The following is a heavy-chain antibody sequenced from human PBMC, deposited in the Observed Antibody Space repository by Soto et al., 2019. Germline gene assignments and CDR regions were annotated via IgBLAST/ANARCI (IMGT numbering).Heavy chain of an antibody. CDR1: GGTFDRQA. D-gene: IGHD3-10*01. V-gene: IGHV1-69*01. Sequence: QMQLLQSGPEVRKPGSSVRVSCKASGGTFDRQAISWLRQAPGQGLEWMGGIIPIFGTTVYAQKFQGRVTITSDEVTTAYMELSSLRSEDTAIYYCVKNWMSSYTPGRPKKKEYYYYGLDIWGHGTTVTVSS. CDR3: VKNWMSSYTPGRPKKKEYYYYGLDI. J-gene: IGHJ6*02. CDR2: IIPIFGTT.